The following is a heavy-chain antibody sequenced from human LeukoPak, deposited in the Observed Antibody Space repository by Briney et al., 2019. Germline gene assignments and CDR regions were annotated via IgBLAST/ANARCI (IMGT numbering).Heavy chain of an antibody. CDR3: ARTALYGTYCSSTSCTDWFDP. J-gene: IGHJ5*02. CDR1: GGSISGYY. V-gene: IGHV4-59*08. CDR2: IYYSGST. Sequence: SETLSLTCTVSGGSISGYYWSWIRQPPGKGLEWIGYIYYSGSTNYNPSLKSRVTISVDTSKNQFSLKLSSVTAADTAVYYCARTALYGTYCSSTSCTDWFDPWGQGTLVTVSS. D-gene: IGHD2-2*01.